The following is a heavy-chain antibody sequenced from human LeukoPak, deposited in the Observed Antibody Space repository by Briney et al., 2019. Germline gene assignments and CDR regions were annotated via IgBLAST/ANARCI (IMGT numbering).Heavy chain of an antibody. D-gene: IGHD6-13*01. J-gene: IGHJ4*02. V-gene: IGHV4-39*01. CDR1: GGSISSSSYY. Sequence: PSETLSLTCTVSGGSISSSSYYWGWNRQPPGKGPEWIGTIYYVGDTYYNPSLQSRVTISVDTSKNQFSLKLSSVTAADTAVYYCARSPGSRYAYDDYWGQGTLVTVSS. CDR2: IYYVGDT. CDR3: ARSPGSRYAYDDY.